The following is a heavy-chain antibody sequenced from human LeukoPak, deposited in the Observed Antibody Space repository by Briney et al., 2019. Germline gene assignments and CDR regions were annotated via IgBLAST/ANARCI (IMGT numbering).Heavy chain of an antibody. CDR2: ISGSSSTI. J-gene: IGHJ6*04. CDR1: GFTFSDYY. Sequence: GGSLRLSCAASGFTFSDYYMSWLRQAPGKGLEWVSYISGSSSTIYYADSVKGRFSISRDNAKNSLYLQMNSLRAEDTAVYYCAELGITMIGGGWGKGTTVTISS. V-gene: IGHV3-11*04. CDR3: AELGITMIGGG. D-gene: IGHD3-10*02.